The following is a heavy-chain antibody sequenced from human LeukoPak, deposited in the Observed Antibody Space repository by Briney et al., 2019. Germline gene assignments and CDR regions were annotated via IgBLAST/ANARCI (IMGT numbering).Heavy chain of an antibody. CDR2: ISWNSGSI. CDR3: AKASSSWYRGDYFDY. V-gene: IGHV3-9*03. D-gene: IGHD6-13*01. CDR1: GFTFDDYA. J-gene: IGHJ4*02. Sequence: PGGSLRLSCAASGFTFDDYAIHWVRQAPGKGLEWVSGISWNSGSIGYADSVKGRFTISRDNAKNSLYLQMNSLRAEDMALYYCAKASSSWYRGDYFDYWGQGTLVTVSS.